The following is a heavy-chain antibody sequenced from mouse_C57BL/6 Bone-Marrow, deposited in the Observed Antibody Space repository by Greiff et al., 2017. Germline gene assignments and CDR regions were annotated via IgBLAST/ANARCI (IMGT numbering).Heavy chain of an antibody. V-gene: IGHV8-8*01. J-gene: IGHJ4*01. CDR2: LSWGDDK. Sequence: ESGPGILQPSPTLSLSCSFSGFSLSTFGMGVGWIRPPSGKGLYWLAHLSWGDDKYYNPALDSWLTISKDTSKNQVCLKIANVDTADTATYYCARIDRGAMDYWGQGTSVTVSS. CDR1: GFSLSTFGMG. D-gene: IGHD2-14*01. CDR3: ARIDRGAMDY.